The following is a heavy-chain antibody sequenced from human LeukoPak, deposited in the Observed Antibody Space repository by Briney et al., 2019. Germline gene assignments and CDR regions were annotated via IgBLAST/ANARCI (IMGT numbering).Heavy chain of an antibody. V-gene: IGHV1-18*01. Sequence: GASVTVSFTASGYTFTRYGISWVRQAPGQGLEWMGWISGYNGNTNYAQKLQGRVSMTADTSTSTAYMELRSLRSDDTAVYYCARAASGSSSNLRLGGQGTLVTVSS. CDR2: ISGYNGNT. CDR1: GYTFTRYG. CDR3: ARAASGSSSNLRL. J-gene: IGHJ4*02. D-gene: IGHD6-6*01.